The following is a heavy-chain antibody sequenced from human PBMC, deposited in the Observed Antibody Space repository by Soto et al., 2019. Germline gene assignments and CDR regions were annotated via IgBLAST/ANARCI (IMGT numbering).Heavy chain of an antibody. V-gene: IGHV1-2*02. J-gene: IGHJ6*02. D-gene: IGHD3-10*01. CDR3: ARQPRLLWFGDVYYYYGMDV. CDR2: INPNSGGT. Sequence: ASVKVSCKASGYTFTGYYMHWVRQAPGQGLEWMGWINPNSGGTNYAQKFQGRVTMTRDTSISTAYMELSRLRSDDTAVYYCARQPRLLWFGDVYYYYGMDVWGQGTTVTVSS. CDR1: GYTFTGYY.